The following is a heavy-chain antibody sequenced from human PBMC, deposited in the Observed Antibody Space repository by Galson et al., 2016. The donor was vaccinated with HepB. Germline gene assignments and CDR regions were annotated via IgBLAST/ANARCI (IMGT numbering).Heavy chain of an antibody. CDR1: GYSFTNYW. CDR2: IAPSDSYT. V-gene: IGHV5-10-1*01. D-gene: IGHD3-9*01. CDR3: ARVGSDILTGSDNWFDP. Sequence: QSGAAAKEPGESPRISCKGSGYSFTNYWSSWVRQMLGKGLEGMGRIAPSDSYTNYRPSFQGHVTFSADKCLSTVYLHWGSLKASDTAMYYCARVGSDILTGSDNWFDPWGQGTLVTVSS. J-gene: IGHJ5*02.